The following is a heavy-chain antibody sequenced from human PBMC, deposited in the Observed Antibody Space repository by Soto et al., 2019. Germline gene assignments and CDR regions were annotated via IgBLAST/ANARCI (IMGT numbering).Heavy chain of an antibody. D-gene: IGHD6-13*01. CDR2: IYYSGST. Sequence: QLQLQESGPGLVKPSEPLSLTCTVSGGSISSSSYYWGWIRQPPGKGLEWIGSIYYSGSTYYNPSLKSRVSIYLDTSKNQYSLKLSSVTAADTAVYYCARQESWQRSLYYFDYWGQGTLVTVSS. CDR3: ARQESWQRSLYYFDY. CDR1: GGSISSSSYY. V-gene: IGHV4-39*01. J-gene: IGHJ4*02.